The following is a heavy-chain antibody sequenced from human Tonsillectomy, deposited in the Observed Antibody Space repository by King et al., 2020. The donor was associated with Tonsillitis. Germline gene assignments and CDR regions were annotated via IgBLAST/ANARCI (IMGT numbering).Heavy chain of an antibody. CDR2: IYYSGST. CDR3: ARFSSSWSPHFDY. Sequence: QLQESGPGLVKPSETLSLTCTVSGGSISSSSYYWGWIRQPPGKGLEGIGSIYYSGSTYYNPSLKSRVTISVDTSKNQFSLKLSSVTAADTAVYYCARFSSSWSPHFDYWGQGTLVTVSS. J-gene: IGHJ4*02. CDR1: GGSISSSSYY. D-gene: IGHD6-13*01. V-gene: IGHV4-39*01.